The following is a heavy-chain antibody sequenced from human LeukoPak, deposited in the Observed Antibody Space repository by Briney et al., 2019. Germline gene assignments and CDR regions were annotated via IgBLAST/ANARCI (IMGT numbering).Heavy chain of an antibody. J-gene: IGHJ5*02. CDR3: AKDLYYYGSGSYYGWFDP. CDR1: GFTFSSYA. V-gene: IGHV3-23*01. Sequence: PGGSLRLSCAASGFTFSSYALSWVRQAPGKGLKWVSAISGSGGSTYYADSVKGRLTISRDNSKNTLYLQMNSLGAEDTAEYYCAKDLYYYGSGSYYGWFDPWGQGTLVTVSS. CDR2: ISGSGGST. D-gene: IGHD3-10*01.